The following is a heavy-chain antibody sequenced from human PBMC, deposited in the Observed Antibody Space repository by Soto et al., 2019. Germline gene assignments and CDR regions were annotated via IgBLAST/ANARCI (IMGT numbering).Heavy chain of an antibody. D-gene: IGHD3-10*01. J-gene: IGHJ4*02. CDR1: GFTFSSYA. CDR2: ISGGGGST. V-gene: IGHV3-23*01. Sequence: VSLRFSCAAYGFTFSSYAMSWVRQAPGKGLEWVSAISGGGGSTYYADSVKGRFTISRDNSKNTLYLQMNSLRAEDTAVYYCAKAGVNPCHYFDYWGQGTLVTVSS. CDR3: AKAGVNPCHYFDY.